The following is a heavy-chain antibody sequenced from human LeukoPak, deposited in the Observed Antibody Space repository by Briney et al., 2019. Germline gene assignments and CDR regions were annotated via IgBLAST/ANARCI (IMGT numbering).Heavy chain of an antibody. CDR3: ARNSYYDFWSGYYTRWFDP. CDR1: GYTFTSYD. Sequence: ASVKVSCKASGYTFTSYDINWVRQATAQGLEWMGWMNPNSGNTGYAQQFQGRVTMTRNTSISTAYMELCSLRSEDTAVYYCARNSYYDFWSGYYTRWFDPWGQGTLVTVSS. J-gene: IGHJ5*02. V-gene: IGHV1-8*01. CDR2: MNPNSGNT. D-gene: IGHD3-3*01.